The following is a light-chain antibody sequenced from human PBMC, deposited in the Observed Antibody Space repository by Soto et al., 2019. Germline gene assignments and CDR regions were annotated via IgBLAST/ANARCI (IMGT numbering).Light chain of an antibody. CDR2: GSF. V-gene: IGKV3-20*01. CDR3: QQGGSWPLT. J-gene: IGKJ4*01. CDR1: QSVKGNY. Sequence: EIVLTQSPATLSLSPGKRATLSCRASQSVKGNYLAWYQQKPGQAPRLLIYGSFTRAIGIPDRFSGSGSGTDFTLTISRLEPEDFAVYYCQQGGSWPLTIGGGTKVEIK.